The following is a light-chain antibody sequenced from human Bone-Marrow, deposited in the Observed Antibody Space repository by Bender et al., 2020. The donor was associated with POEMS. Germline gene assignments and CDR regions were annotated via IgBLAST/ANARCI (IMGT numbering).Light chain of an antibody. CDR2: EGR. J-gene: IGLJ2*01. Sequence: SALTQPASVSGSPGQSITISCSGTSSDVGSSYLVSWYQHHPGKAPKLIVYEGRKRPSGVSNRFSGAKSGNTASLTISGLQAADEADYYCCSYAGTNTFAFGGGTKLTV. V-gene: IGLV2-23*03. CDR3: CSYAGTNTFA. CDR1: SSDVGSSYL.